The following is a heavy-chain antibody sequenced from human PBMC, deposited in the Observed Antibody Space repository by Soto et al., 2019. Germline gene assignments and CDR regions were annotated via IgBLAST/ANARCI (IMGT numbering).Heavy chain of an antibody. CDR1: GYTFTSYG. V-gene: IGHV1-18*01. Sequence: GASVKVSCKASGYTFTSYGISLVRQAPGQGLEWMGWISAYNGNTNYAQKPQGRVTMTTDTSTSTAYMELRSLRSDDTAVYYCARGVRYCDSSGYSIYYFDYWGQGTLVTVSS. CDR2: ISAYNGNT. CDR3: ARGVRYCDSSGYSIYYFDY. D-gene: IGHD3-22*01. J-gene: IGHJ4*02.